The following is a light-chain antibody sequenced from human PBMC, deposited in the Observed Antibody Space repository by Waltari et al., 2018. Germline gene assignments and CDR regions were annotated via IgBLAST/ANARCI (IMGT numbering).Light chain of an antibody. Sequence: QSALTQPASVSDSPGQSITISCTGTSSDVGHYNLVSWYQQHPGKAPKLMIYGVTKRPSGISVRFSGSKSGYTASLTSSGLQAEDEGDYYCCSYAGDSTWVFGGGTKLTVL. CDR1: SSDVGHYNL. J-gene: IGLJ3*02. CDR2: GVT. CDR3: CSYAGDSTWV. V-gene: IGLV2-23*02.